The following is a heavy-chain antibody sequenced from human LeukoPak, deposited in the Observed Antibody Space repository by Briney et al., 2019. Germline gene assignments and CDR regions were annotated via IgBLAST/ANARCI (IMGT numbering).Heavy chain of an antibody. Sequence: PGGSLRLSCAATGFTFSSYEMNWVRQAPGKGLEWVSYISSSGSTIYYADSVKGRFTISRDNAKNSLYLQMNSLRGEETAVYYCGSPAYGDYWGQGTLVTVSS. V-gene: IGHV3-48*03. J-gene: IGHJ4*02. CDR2: ISSSGSTI. CDR1: GFTFSSYE. CDR3: GSPAYGDY. D-gene: IGHD4-17*01.